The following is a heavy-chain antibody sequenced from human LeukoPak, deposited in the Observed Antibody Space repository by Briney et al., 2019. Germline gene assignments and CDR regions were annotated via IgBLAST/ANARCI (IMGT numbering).Heavy chain of an antibody. J-gene: IGHJ4*02. D-gene: IGHD1-26*01. CDR3: ARFFRTVWELPYY. CDR1: GYSLRSGYY. CDR2: LYQEGHT. Sequence: SETLSLTCSVSGYSLRSGYYWGWIRQTQGEGLGWIGNLYQEGHTFYNPSLKSQGTISVDTSKNQISLRLSSVTAADTAVYYCARFFRTVWELPYYWGPGTLVTVSS. V-gene: IGHV4-38-2*02.